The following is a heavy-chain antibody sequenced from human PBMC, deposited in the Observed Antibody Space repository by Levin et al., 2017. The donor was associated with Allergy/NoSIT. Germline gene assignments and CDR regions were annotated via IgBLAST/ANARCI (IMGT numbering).Heavy chain of an antibody. V-gene: IGHV3-30*18. D-gene: IGHD2-15*01. Sequence: GGSLRLSCAASGFQFSLYGMHWVRQAPGKGLEWVALIVFDGNDQYYADSVKGRFTISRDNSKNTLYLQMSSLRENETAIYYCAKRGYCSGNTCQSQDASDGWGQGTLVIVSS. J-gene: IGHJ3*01. CDR3: AKRGYCSGNTCQSQDASDG. CDR2: IVFDGNDQ. CDR1: GFQFSLYG.